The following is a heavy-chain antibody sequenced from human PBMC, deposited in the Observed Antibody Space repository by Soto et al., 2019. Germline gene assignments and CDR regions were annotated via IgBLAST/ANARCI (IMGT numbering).Heavy chain of an antibody. J-gene: IGHJ3*02. D-gene: IGHD2-15*01. CDR1: GYTFTSYG. V-gene: IGHV1-18*01. CDR2: ISAYNGNT. Sequence: ASVKVSCKASGYTFTSYGISWVRQAPGKGLAWMGWISAYNGNTNYAQKLQGRVTMTTDTSTSTAYMELRSLRSDDTAVYYCARELLPAGSRVICFECAFDIWGQGTMVTVSS. CDR3: ARELLPAGSRVICFECAFDI.